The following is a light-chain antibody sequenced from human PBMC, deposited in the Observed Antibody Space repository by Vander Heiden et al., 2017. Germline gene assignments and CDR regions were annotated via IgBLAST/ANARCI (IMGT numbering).Light chain of an antibody. Sequence: EVVMTQPPATLSVSPGGSATLSCRASQIVSNNYLAWYQQKPGQAPRLLIYGASTRATGIPARFRGSGSGAEFTLTISSLQSEDFAVYYCQQYNNWPLTFGGGTKVEIK. CDR2: GAS. CDR3: QQYNNWPLT. V-gene: IGKV3-15*01. CDR1: QIVSNN. J-gene: IGKJ4*01.